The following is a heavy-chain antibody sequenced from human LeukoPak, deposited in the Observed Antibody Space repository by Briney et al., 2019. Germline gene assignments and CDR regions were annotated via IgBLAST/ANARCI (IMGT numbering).Heavy chain of an antibody. D-gene: IGHD2-15*01. Sequence: PGGSLRLSCAASGFTFDDYAMHWVRQAPGKGLEWVSGISWNSGSIGYADSVKGRFTISRDNAKNSLYLQMNSLRAEDTALYYCAKDGQKTYCSGGSCYSAAFDIWGQGTMVTVSS. V-gene: IGHV3-9*01. CDR1: GFTFDDYA. CDR2: ISWNSGSI. CDR3: AKDGQKTYCSGGSCYSAAFDI. J-gene: IGHJ3*02.